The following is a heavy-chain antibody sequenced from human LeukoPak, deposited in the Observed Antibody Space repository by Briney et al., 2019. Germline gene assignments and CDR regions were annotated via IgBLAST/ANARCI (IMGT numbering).Heavy chain of an antibody. Sequence: PSETLSLTCTVSGGSVNSGSYYWCWIRQAPGEGLEWIGNIYYSGSAYYTPSLESRVTMSVDTSKNQFSLKLSSVTAADTAVYYCARDPAMVRGVGAFDIWGQGTMVTVSS. D-gene: IGHD3-10*01. CDR3: ARDPAMVRGVGAFDI. J-gene: IGHJ3*02. CDR2: IYYSGSA. V-gene: IGHV4-39*07. CDR1: GGSVNSGSYY.